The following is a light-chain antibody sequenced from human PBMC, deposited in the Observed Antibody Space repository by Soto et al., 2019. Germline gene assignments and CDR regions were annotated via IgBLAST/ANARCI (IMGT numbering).Light chain of an antibody. CDR3: QQRSNWHLT. V-gene: IGKV3-11*01. Sequence: EIVLTQSPATLSLSPGERATLSCRASQSVSSYLAWYQQKPGQAPRLLIYDASNRATGIPGRLSGSGSGTDFTLTNSSLEPEDFAVYSCQQRSNWHLTFGQGTKVEIK. J-gene: IGKJ1*01. CDR1: QSVSSY. CDR2: DAS.